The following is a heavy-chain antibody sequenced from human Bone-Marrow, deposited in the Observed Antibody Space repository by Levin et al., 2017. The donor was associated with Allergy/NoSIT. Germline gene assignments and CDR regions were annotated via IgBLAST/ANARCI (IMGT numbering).Heavy chain of an antibody. CDR3: AKSPYYSGSGSHSTLDY. V-gene: IGHV3-23*01. D-gene: IGHD3-10*01. J-gene: IGHJ4*02. Sequence: SFLSCLGGRPSYADSVKGRFTISRDNSEKTLYLQMNSLRAEDTAAYYCAKSPYYSGSGSHSTLDYWGQGTLVTVSS. CDR2: LSCLGGRP.